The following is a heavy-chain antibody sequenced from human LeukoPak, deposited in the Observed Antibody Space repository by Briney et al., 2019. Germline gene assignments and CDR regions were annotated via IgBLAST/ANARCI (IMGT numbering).Heavy chain of an antibody. D-gene: IGHD5-18*01. Sequence: ASVKVSCKASGYTFTSYDINWVRQATGQGLEWMGWMNPNSGNTGYAQKSQGRVTMTRNTSISTAYMELSSLRSEDTAVYYCARGRRYSYGDLDYWGQGTLVTVSS. J-gene: IGHJ4*02. CDR2: MNPNSGNT. CDR3: ARGRRYSYGDLDY. V-gene: IGHV1-8*01. CDR1: GYTFTSYD.